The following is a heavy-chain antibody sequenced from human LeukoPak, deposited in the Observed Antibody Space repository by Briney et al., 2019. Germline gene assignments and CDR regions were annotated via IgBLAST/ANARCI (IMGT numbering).Heavy chain of an antibody. V-gene: IGHV3-53*01. D-gene: IGHD6-13*01. J-gene: IGHJ4*02. CDR1: GSTVSGNY. CDR3: AKGSSRAAETDY. CDR2: IYSGGTT. Sequence: GSLRLSCAVSGSTVSGNYMSWVRQAPGKGLEWVSLIYSGGTTYYADSVKGRFTISRDNSKNMLYLQMNSLRAEDTAVYYCAKGSSRAAETDYWGQGTLVTVSS.